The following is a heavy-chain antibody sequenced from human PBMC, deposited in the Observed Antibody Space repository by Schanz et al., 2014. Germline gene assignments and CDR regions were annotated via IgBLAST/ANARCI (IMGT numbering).Heavy chain of an antibody. CDR3: ARKVVATIGGYYDN. CDR2: INTGVNT. D-gene: IGHD5-12*01. J-gene: IGHJ4*02. Sequence: EVHLVESGGGLVQPGGSLRLSCAASGFTFGDYAMTWVRQAPGKGLEWVSAINTGVNTYYADSVRGRFTISRDNAENTLFLQMNSLRAEDTAVYYCARKVVATIGGYYDNWGQGTLVIVSS. V-gene: IGHV3-23*04. CDR1: GFTFGDYA.